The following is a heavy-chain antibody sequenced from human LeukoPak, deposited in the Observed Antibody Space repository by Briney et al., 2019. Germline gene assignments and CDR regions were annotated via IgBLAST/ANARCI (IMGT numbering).Heavy chain of an antibody. V-gene: IGHV1-2*02. CDR2: INLKSGGT. D-gene: IGHD6-19*01. Sequence: ASVKVPCKASGYTFTGYYMHWVRQAPGQGLEWMGWINLKSGGTNYVQGYQGRVTMTRDTSISTAYMELSRLRSDDTAVYYCARGGLAVAGTMDVWGQGTTVTVSS. J-gene: IGHJ6*02. CDR1: GYTFTGYY. CDR3: ARGGLAVAGTMDV.